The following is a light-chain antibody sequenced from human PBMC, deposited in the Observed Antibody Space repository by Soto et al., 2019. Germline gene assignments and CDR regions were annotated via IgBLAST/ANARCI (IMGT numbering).Light chain of an antibody. J-gene: IGKJ1*01. CDR2: GAS. Sequence: EIVMTQSPATLSVSPGERATLSCRASQSVSSNLAWYQQKPGQAPRLLIYGASTRATGIPARFSGSGSGTEFTLTISSLQSEDFAVYYCQQYNNWHTFGQGTK. V-gene: IGKV3-15*01. CDR3: QQYNNWHT. CDR1: QSVSSN.